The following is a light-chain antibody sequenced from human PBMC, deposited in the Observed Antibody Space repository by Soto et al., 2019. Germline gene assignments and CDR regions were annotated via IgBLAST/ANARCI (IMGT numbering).Light chain of an antibody. CDR3: QQSYSTPVFT. V-gene: IGKV1-39*01. J-gene: IGKJ2*01. CDR2: AAS. CDR1: QTIITY. Sequence: DIQMTQSPSSLSASVGDRVTITCRASQTIITYLNWYQQTPGKTPKVLISAASTLQSAVASRFSGSGSGTDFTLTISSLQPEDFATYYCQQSYSTPVFTFGQGTKLQIK.